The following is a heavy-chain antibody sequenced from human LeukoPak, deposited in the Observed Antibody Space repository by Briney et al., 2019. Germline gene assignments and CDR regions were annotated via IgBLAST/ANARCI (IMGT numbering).Heavy chain of an antibody. Sequence: GGSLRLSCAASGFTFSSYWMSWVRQAPGKGLKWVANIKQDGSEKYYVDSVKGRFTISRDNAKNSLYLQMNSLRAEDTAVYYCARDNVVVVAANHYGMDVWGQGTTVTVSS. CDR3: ARDNVVVVAANHYGMDV. CDR1: GFTFSSYW. CDR2: IKQDGSEK. V-gene: IGHV3-7*01. D-gene: IGHD2-15*01. J-gene: IGHJ6*02.